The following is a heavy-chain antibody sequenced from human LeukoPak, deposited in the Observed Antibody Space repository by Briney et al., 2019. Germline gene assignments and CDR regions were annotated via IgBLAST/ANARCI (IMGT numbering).Heavy chain of an antibody. D-gene: IGHD3-10*01. CDR3: ARNGYGSGSSY. J-gene: IGHJ4*02. CDR1: GGSISSGGYS. V-gene: IGHV4-30-4*07. Sequence: PSETLSLTCAVSGGSISSGGYSWNWIRQPPGKGLEWIGYIYNSGSTSYNPSLKSRVTMSVDTSKNQFSLQLSSVTAADTAVYYCARNGYGSGSSYWGQGTLVTVSS. CDR2: IYNSGST.